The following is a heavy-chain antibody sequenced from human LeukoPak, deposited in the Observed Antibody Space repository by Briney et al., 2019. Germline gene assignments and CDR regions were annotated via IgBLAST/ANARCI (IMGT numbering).Heavy chain of an antibody. CDR2: IYTSGST. D-gene: IGHD6-6*01. CDR3: ARDTFSSGRYFDY. Sequence: SETLSLTCTVSGGSISSGSYYWSWIRQPAGKGLEWIGRIYTSGSTNYNPSHKSRVTISVDTSKNQFSLKLSSVTAADTAVYYCARDTFSSGRYFDYWGQGTLVTVSS. J-gene: IGHJ4*02. V-gene: IGHV4-61*02. CDR1: GGSISSGSYY.